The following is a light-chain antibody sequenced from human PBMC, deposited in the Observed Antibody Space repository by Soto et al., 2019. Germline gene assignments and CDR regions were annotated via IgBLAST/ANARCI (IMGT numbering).Light chain of an antibody. CDR2: AAS. CDR3: QHPKWA. V-gene: IGKV1-9*01. Sequence: IQLTQSPSSLSASVGDRVTITCRASQDISGYVAWYQQRPGKAPQLLIYAASALHTGVPSRFSGSGSVTYFTLTITSLQPEDFGTYYCQHPKWAFGHGTTVEI. J-gene: IGKJ1*01. CDR1: QDISGY.